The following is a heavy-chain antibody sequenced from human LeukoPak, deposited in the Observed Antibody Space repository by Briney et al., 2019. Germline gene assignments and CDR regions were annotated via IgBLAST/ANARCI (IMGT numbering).Heavy chain of an antibody. D-gene: IGHD2-8*01. CDR2: IYYGGST. CDR1: GGSISSSDYY. Sequence: SETLSLTCTVSGGSISSSDYYWGWIRQPPGKGLEWIGSIYYGGSTYYNPSLKSRVTISVDTSMNQFSLKLSFVTTADTAVYYCARVGIVLMVYVNRLYNWFDPWGQGTLVTVSS. J-gene: IGHJ5*02. CDR3: ARVGIVLMVYVNRLYNWFDP. V-gene: IGHV4-39*01.